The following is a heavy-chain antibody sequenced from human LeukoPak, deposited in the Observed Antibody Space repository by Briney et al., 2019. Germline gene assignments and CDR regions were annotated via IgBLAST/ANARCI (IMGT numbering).Heavy chain of an antibody. CDR3: ARLNGYCSGGSCKWSWFDP. CDR1: GGSLSSSSYY. CDR2: IYYSGST. V-gene: IGHV4-39*07. Sequence: PSETLSLTCTVSGGSLSSSSYYWGWLRQPPGTGLEWLGSIYYSGSTYYNPSLKSRVTISVDTSKNQFSLKLSSVTAADTAVYYCARLNGYCSGGSCKWSWFDPWGQGTLVTVSS. D-gene: IGHD2-15*01. J-gene: IGHJ5*02.